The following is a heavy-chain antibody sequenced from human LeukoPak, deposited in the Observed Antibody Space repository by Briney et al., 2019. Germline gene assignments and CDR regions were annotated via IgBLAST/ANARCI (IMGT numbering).Heavy chain of an antibody. D-gene: IGHD3-3*01. CDR1: GYTFTSYD. V-gene: IGHV1-8*01. Sequence: ASVKVSCKASGYTFTSYDTNWVRQATGQGLEWMGWMNPNSGNTGYAQKFQGRVTMTRNTSISTAYMELSSLRSEDTAVYYCARSTSVLRFLEWSVYYYYMDVWGKGTTVTVSS. J-gene: IGHJ6*03. CDR3: ARSTSVLRFLEWSVYYYYMDV. CDR2: MNPNSGNT.